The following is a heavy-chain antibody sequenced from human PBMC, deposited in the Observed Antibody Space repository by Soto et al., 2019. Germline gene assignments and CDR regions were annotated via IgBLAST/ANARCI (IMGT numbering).Heavy chain of an antibody. D-gene: IGHD5-12*01. J-gene: IGHJ4*02. CDR1: GGSISSYY. CDR3: ARVYRGYNSFAY. Sequence: SETLSLTCTVSGGSISSYYWSWIRQPPGKGLEWIGYIYYSGSTNYNPSLKSRVTISVDTSKNQFSLKLSSVTAADTAVYYCARVYRGYNSFAYGGREPLVTVSS. CDR2: IYYSGST. V-gene: IGHV4-59*01.